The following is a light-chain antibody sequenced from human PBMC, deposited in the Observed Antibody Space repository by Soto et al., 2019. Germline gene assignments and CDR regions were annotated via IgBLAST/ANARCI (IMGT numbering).Light chain of an antibody. CDR2: DVS. J-gene: IGLJ1*01. CDR3: YSCSRSSGTRYV. Sequence: QSALTQPASVSGSPGQSITISCTGTSSDIGTYNYVSWYQQHPGQAPKLMIYDVSNRPSGVSDRFSGSKSGNTASLTISGLQAEDEADYYCYSCSRSSGTRYVFGTGTKVPS. V-gene: IGLV2-14*03. CDR1: SSDIGTYNY.